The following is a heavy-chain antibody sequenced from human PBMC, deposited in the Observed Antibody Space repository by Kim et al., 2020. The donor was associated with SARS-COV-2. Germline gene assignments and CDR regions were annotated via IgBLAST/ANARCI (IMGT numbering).Heavy chain of an antibody. CDR3: ARVRLSNTMIVFDY. CDR1: GFTFSSYE. J-gene: IGHJ4*02. Sequence: GGSLRLSCAASGFTFSSYEMNWVRQAPGKGLEWVSYISSSGSTIYYADSVKGRFTISRDNAKNSLYLQMNSLRAEDTAVYYCARVRLSNTMIVFDYWGQGTLVTVSS. V-gene: IGHV3-48*03. CDR2: ISSSGSTI. D-gene: IGHD3-22*01.